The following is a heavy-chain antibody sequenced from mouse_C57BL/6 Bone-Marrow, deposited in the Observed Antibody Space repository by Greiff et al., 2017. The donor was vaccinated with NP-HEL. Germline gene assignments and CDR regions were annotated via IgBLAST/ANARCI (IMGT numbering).Heavy chain of an antibody. J-gene: IGHJ2*01. CDR2: IDPSDSYT. Sequence: VQLQQPGAELVRPGTSVKLSCKASGYTFTSYWMHWVKQRPGQGLEWIGVIDPSDSYTNYNQKFKGKATLTVDTSSSTAYMQLSCLTSEDSAVYYCAPIYYDYDEGHYWGQGTTLTVSS. D-gene: IGHD2-4*01. CDR3: APIYYDYDEGHY. V-gene: IGHV1-59*01. CDR1: GYTFTSYW.